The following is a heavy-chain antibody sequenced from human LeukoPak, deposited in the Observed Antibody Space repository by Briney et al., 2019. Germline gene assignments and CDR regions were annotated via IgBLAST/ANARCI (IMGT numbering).Heavy chain of an antibody. J-gene: IGHJ4*02. Sequence: SETLSLTCTVSGGSISTNYWTWIRQPPGKGLEWIGYTYYSGSTNYNPSLKSRVTISLDTSKNHFSLGLSSLTAADTAVYYCARDQGGPFDFWGRGILVTVSS. CDR2: TYYSGST. CDR3: ARDQGGPFDF. V-gene: IGHV4-59*12. CDR1: GGSISTNY.